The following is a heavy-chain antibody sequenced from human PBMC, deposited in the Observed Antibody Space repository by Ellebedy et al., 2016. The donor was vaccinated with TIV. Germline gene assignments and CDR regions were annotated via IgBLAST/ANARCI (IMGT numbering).Heavy chain of an antibody. J-gene: IGHJ4*02. CDR2: IYPGDSDT. Sequence: GESLKISXQGSGYSFTTYWIGWVRQMPGKGLEWMGTIYPGDSDTIYSPSLQGQVTISADKSISTAYLQWSSLKASDTAMYYCARGSPHEPGVVVITENFDYWGQGTLVTVSS. CDR1: GYSFTTYW. V-gene: IGHV5-51*01. D-gene: IGHD3-22*01. CDR3: ARGSPHEPGVVVITENFDY.